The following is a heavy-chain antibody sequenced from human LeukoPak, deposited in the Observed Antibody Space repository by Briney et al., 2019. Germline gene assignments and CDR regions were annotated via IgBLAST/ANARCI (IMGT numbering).Heavy chain of an antibody. CDR1: GFTFDDYG. Sequence: GGSLRLSCAASGFTFDDYGMSWVRQAPGKGLEWVSGLNWNGGSTGYADSVKGRFTISRDNAKNSLYLQMNSLRAEDTALYYCAREPWDYYDSSEVNYYYYMDVWGKGTTVTVSS. CDR3: AREPWDYYDSSEVNYYYYMDV. J-gene: IGHJ6*03. CDR2: LNWNGGST. D-gene: IGHD3-22*01. V-gene: IGHV3-20*04.